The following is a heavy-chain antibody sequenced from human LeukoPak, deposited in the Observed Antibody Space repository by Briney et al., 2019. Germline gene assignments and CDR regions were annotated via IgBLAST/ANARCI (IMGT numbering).Heavy chain of an antibody. Sequence: GGSLRLSCAASGFTFSNYGMHWVRQAPGKGLEWLAVISYDGSNKYYANSVKGRFTISRDNSKNTLYLQMNSLRAEDTAVYYCAKRQLGHIDYWGQGALFFVSS. CDR2: ISYDGSNK. V-gene: IGHV3-30*18. CDR3: AKRQLGHIDY. D-gene: IGHD6-6*01. CDR1: GFTFSNYG. J-gene: IGHJ4*02.